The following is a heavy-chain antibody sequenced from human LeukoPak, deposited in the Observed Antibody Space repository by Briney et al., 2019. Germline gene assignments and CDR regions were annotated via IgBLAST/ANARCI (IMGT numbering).Heavy chain of an antibody. CDR1: GFSFHNFG. CDR2: ISGSGDTT. J-gene: IGHJ4*02. D-gene: IGHD3-16*01. V-gene: IGHV3-23*01. CDR3: AKADTPLPLRGPYFDY. Sequence: GGSLRLSCAASGFSFHNFGMSWVRQAPGKGLEWVSTISGSGDTTYYADSVKGRFTISKDNSKNTLYLQLNSLRVEDTAVYFCAKADTPLPLRGPYFDYWGQGTLVIVSS.